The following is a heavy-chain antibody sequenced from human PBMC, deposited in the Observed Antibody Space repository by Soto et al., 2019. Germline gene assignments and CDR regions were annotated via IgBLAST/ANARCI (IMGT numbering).Heavy chain of an antibody. J-gene: IGHJ4*02. CDR1: GFTFTNYA. D-gene: IGHD3-16*02. CDR2: ISGGAGTT. Sequence: EVQLLESGGGLVQPGGSLRLSCAASGFTFTNYAMSWVRQAPGKGLEWVSGISGGAGTTYYADSVKGRFTISRDNSKNTLYLQMNSLRAEDTAGYYCAKDGDIAVIGTLDNWGQGTLVTVST. V-gene: IGHV3-23*01. CDR3: AKDGDIAVIGTLDN.